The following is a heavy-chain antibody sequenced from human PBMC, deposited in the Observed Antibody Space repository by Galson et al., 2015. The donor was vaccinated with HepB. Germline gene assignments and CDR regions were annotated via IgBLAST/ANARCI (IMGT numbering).Heavy chain of an antibody. D-gene: IGHD2-15*01. CDR1: GFTFSSYG. CDR3: AKLGVAATTGADY. V-gene: IGHV3-30*18. CDR2: ISYDGSNK. Sequence: SLRLSCAASGFTFSSYGMHWVRQAPGKGLEWVAVISYDGSNKYYADSVKGRFTISRDNSKNTLYLQMNSLRAEDTAVYYCAKLGVAATTGADYWGQGTLVTVSS. J-gene: IGHJ4*02.